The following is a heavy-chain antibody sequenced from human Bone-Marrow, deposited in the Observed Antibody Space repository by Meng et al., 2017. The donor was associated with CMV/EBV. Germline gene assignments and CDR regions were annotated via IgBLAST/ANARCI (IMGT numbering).Heavy chain of an antibody. CDR1: GGSISSSSYY. CDR2: IYYSGST. J-gene: IGHJ5*02. Sequence: SETLSLTCTVSGGSISSSSYYWGWIRQPPGKGLEWIGSIYYSGSTYYNPSLKSRVTISVDTSKNQFSLKRSSVTAADTAVYYCARDVRDRFDPWGQGTLVTVSS. V-gene: IGHV4-39*07. CDR3: ARDVRDRFDP.